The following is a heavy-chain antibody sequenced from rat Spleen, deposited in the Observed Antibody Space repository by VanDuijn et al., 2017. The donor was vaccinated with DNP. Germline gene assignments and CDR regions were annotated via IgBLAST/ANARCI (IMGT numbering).Heavy chain of an antibody. D-gene: IGHD5-1*01. CDR2: ISPSGGNT. CDR3: ATGPLGTGY. V-gene: IGHV5-19*01. Sequence: EVQLVESGGGLVQPGRSLKLSCAVSRITFSDHNMAWVRQAPTKGLEWVASISPSGGNTYYRDSVKGQFTISRDNAKSTLYLQVDSLRSEDTATYYGATGPLGTGYWGQGVMVTVSS. CDR1: RITFSDHN. J-gene: IGHJ2*01.